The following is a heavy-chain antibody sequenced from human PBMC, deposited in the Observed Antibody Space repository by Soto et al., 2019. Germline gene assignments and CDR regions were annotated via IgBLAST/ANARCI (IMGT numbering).Heavy chain of an antibody. CDR1: GGSISSGGYS. CDR2: IYHSGST. CDR3: ARVPDV. J-gene: IGHJ6*02. Sequence: PSETLSLTCAVSGGSISSGGYSWTWIRQPPGKGLEWIGYIYHSGSTYYNPSLKSRVTISVDSSKNQFSLKLSSVTAADTAVYYCARVPDVWGQGTTVTVSS. V-gene: IGHV4-30-2*01.